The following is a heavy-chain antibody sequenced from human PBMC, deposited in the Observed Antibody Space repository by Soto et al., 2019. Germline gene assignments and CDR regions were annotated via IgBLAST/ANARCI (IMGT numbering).Heavy chain of an antibody. CDR2: INHSGST. Sequence: SETLSLTCAVYGGSFSGYYWSWIRQPPGKGLEWIGEINHSGSTNYNPSLKSRVTISVDTSKNQFSLKLSSVTAADTAVYYCARGRRMELTPVHFDYWGQGTLVTVSS. CDR3: ARGRRMELTPVHFDY. D-gene: IGHD4-17*01. V-gene: IGHV4-34*01. J-gene: IGHJ4*02. CDR1: GGSFSGYY.